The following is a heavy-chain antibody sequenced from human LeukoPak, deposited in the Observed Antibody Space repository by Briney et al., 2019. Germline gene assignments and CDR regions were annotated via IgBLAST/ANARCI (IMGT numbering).Heavy chain of an antibody. CDR2: INPSGDST. J-gene: IGHJ5*02. D-gene: IGHD2-21*01. CDR1: GYTFTKYL. V-gene: IGHV1-46*01. CDR3: ARPSYCVFDNCGYWLDP. Sequence: ASVKVSCKTSGYTFTKYLIHWVRQAPGQGLEWMGTINPSGDSTNYAQRFQGRVTLTEDTSTSTVYMELSSLTSEDTAVYHCARPSYCVFDNCGYWLDPWGPGTLITVSS.